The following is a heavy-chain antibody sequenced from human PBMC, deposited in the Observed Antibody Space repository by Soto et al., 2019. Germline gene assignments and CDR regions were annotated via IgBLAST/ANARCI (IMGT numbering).Heavy chain of an antibody. V-gene: IGHV1-46*03. J-gene: IGHJ6*02. D-gene: IGHD3-10*01. CDR3: ARDSGPPYGSGSYYFHYYGMDV. CDR2: INPSGGST. CDR1: GYTFTSYY. Sequence: ASVKVSCKASGYTFTSYYMHWVRQDPGQGREWMGIINPSGGSTSYAQKFQGRVTMTRDTSTSTVYMELSSLRSEDTAVYYCARDSGPPYGSGSYYFHYYGMDVWGQGTTVTVSS.